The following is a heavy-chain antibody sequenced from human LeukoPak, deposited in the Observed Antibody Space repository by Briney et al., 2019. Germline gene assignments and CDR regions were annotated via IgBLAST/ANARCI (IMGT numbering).Heavy chain of an antibody. D-gene: IGHD6-19*01. Sequence: PSETLSLTCAVYGGSFSGYYWSWIRQPPGKGLGWIGEINHSGGTNYNPSLKSRVTISVDTSKNQFSLKLSSVTAADTAVYYCARSTVAQGAFDIWGQGTMVTVSS. CDR2: INHSGGT. J-gene: IGHJ3*02. CDR1: GGSFSGYY. CDR3: ARSTVAQGAFDI. V-gene: IGHV4-34*01.